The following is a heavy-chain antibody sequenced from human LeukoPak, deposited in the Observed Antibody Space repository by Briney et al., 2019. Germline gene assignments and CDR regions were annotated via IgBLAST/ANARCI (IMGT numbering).Heavy chain of an antibody. CDR3: ASLYCSGGSCYSPNY. CDR2: ISYDGSNK. CDR1: GFTFSSYA. Sequence: GGSLRLSCAASGFTFSSYAMHWVRQAPGKGLEWVAVISYDGSNKYYADSVKGRFTISRDNAKNSLYLQMNSLRDEDTAVYYCASLYCSGGSCYSPNYWGQGTLVTVSS. D-gene: IGHD2-15*01. J-gene: IGHJ4*02. V-gene: IGHV3-30*04.